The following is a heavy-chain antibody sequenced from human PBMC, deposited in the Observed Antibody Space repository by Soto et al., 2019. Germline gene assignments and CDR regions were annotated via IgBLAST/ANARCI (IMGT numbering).Heavy chain of an antibody. V-gene: IGHV3-30*18. D-gene: IGHD6-6*01. CDR2: ISYDGSNK. J-gene: IGHJ4*02. Sequence: GGSLRLSCAASGFTFSSYGMHWVRQAPGKGLEWVAVISYDGSNKYYADSVKGRFTISRDNSKNTLYLQMNSLRAEDTALYYCAKGASSSSRVNIDYWGQGTLVTVSS. CDR1: GFTFSSYG. CDR3: AKGASSSSRVNIDY.